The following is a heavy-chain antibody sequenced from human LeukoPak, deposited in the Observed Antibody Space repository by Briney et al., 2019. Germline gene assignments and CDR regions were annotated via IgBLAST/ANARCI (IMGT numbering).Heavy chain of an antibody. CDR2: IYPGDADT. Sequence: GESLKISCKGSGYTFSSYWIGWVRQMPGKGLEWMGIIYPGDADTRYSPSLQGQVTISVDTSIGTAYLQWSSLKASDTAIYYCARQNDFRLDYWGQGTLVTVSS. J-gene: IGHJ4*02. D-gene: IGHD3-3*01. CDR1: GYTFSSYW. CDR3: ARQNDFRLDY. V-gene: IGHV5-51*01.